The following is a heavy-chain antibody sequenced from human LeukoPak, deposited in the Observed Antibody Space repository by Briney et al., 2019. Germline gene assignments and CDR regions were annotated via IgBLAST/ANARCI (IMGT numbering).Heavy chain of an antibody. J-gene: IGHJ4*02. Sequence: ASVKVSCKASGSTFTSYDINWVRQATGLGLEWMGWMNTYSGNTGCSQKFQGRITMTRNTSIMTAYMEQSSPRSEDTAVYYCARFPNYDFWSGYYSVDYWGQGTLITVS. V-gene: IGHV1-8*01. CDR2: MNTYSGNT. CDR1: GSTFTSYD. CDR3: ARFPNYDFWSGYYSVDY. D-gene: IGHD3-3*01.